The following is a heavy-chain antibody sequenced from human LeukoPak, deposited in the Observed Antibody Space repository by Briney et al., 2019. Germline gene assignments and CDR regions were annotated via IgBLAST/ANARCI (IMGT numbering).Heavy chain of an antibody. CDR3: ARGDSNSSD. Sequence: PSETLSLTCSVSGGSIRSGAYYWSWIRQYLGKGLEWIGYVNSTGATYYNPSLKSRVAISVDTSKNQFYLRLISVIAADAAVYFCARGDSNSSDWGQGTLVTVSS. V-gene: IGHV4-31*03. CDR2: VNSTGAT. D-gene: IGHD6-6*01. CDR1: GGSIRSGAYY. J-gene: IGHJ4*02.